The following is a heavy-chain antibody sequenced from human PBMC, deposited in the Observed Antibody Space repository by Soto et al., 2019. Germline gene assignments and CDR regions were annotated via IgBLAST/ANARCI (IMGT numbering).Heavy chain of an antibody. CDR1: GFTFNGAW. CDR3: SADLPDWGAYAFDY. CDR2: VKSKVDGGSI. Sequence: EVQLVESGGGLVEPGGSLRLSCAASGFTFNGAWMNWVRQAPGKGLEWVSRVKSKVDGGSIDYAAPGRGRFTISRDDSRNTVDLQMNSLSAEDSAMYYCSADLPDWGAYAFDYWGQGTLVTVSS. V-gene: IGHV3-15*07. D-gene: IGHD3-16*01. J-gene: IGHJ4*02.